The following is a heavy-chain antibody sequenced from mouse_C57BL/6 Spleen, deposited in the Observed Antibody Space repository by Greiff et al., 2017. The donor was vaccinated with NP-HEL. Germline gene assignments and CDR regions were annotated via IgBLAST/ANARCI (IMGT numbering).Heavy chain of an antibody. D-gene: IGHD1-1*01. J-gene: IGHJ2*01. CDR3: ARGFITTVGDFDY. Sequence: DVKLVESGGGLVKPGGSLKLSCAASGFTFSSYAMSWVRQTPEKRLEWVATISDGGSYTYYPDNVKGRFTISRDNAKNNLYLQMSHLKSEDTAMYYCARGFITTVGDFDYWGQGTTLTVSS. CDR1: GFTFSSYA. V-gene: IGHV5-4*03. CDR2: ISDGGSYT.